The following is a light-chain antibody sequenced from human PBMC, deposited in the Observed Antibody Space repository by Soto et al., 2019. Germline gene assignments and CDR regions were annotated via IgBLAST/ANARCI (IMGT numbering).Light chain of an antibody. CDR1: QGISNY. J-gene: IGKJ1*01. V-gene: IGKV1-27*01. Sequence: DIQMTQSPSSLSASVGDRVTITCRASQGISNYLAWYQQKPGKVPKLLIYAASTLQSGVPSRFSGSGSGTDFTLTSSSLQPEDGATYYCQKYNRAPRTFGQGTKVEIK. CDR2: AAS. CDR3: QKYNRAPRT.